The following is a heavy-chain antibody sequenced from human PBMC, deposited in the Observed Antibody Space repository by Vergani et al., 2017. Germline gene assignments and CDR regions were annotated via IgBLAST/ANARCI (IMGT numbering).Heavy chain of an antibody. V-gene: IGHV3-23*04. CDR2: ISGSGGST. Sequence: VQLVESGGGLVKPGGSLRLSCAASGFTFSSYAMSWVRQAPGKELEWVSAISGSGGSTYYADSVKGRFTISRDNSKNTLYLQMNSLRAEDTAVYYCAKVDSSGWYAPYYGMDVWGQGTTVTVSS. CDR3: AKVDSSGWYAPYYGMDV. CDR1: GFTFSSYA. D-gene: IGHD6-19*01. J-gene: IGHJ6*02.